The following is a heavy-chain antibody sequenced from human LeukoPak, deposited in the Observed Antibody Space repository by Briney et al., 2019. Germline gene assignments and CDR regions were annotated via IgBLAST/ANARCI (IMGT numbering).Heavy chain of an antibody. CDR3: ARRQTYYYGSGSYMGLDY. J-gene: IGHJ4*02. Sequence: GGSLRLSCAASGFTSGNYEMNWVRQAPGKGLEWVSYISSSGGTRYYADSVKGRFTISRDNAKNSLYLQMNSLRAEDTAVYYCARRQTYYYGSGSYMGLDYWGQGTLVTVSS. CDR2: ISSSGGTR. D-gene: IGHD3-10*01. CDR1: GFTSGNYE. V-gene: IGHV3-48*03.